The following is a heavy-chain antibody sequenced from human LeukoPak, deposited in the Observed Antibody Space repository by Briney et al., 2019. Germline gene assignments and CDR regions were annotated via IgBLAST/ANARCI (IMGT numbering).Heavy chain of an antibody. CDR1: GFTFSTYS. Sequence: GGSLRLSCAASGFTFSTYSINWVRQAPGKGLEWVSYISSSGSTIYYADSVKGRFTISRDNAKNSLYLQMNSLRAEDTAVYYCAELGITMIGGVWGKGTTVIISS. J-gene: IGHJ6*04. CDR2: ISSSGSTI. V-gene: IGHV3-48*04. CDR3: AELGITMIGGV. D-gene: IGHD3-10*02.